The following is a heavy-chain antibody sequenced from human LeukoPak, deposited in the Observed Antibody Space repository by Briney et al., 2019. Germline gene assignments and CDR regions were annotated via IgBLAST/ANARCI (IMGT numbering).Heavy chain of an antibody. CDR1: GYSLTGYY. J-gene: IGHJ4*02. CDR3: ATEVGAIPY. Sequence: ASVKVSCKASGYSLTGYYMHWVRQAPGQGLEWMGWIDPNNGHTNYVQKFKGRVTMTRDTSISTVYMDLSRLRFDDTALYYCATEVGAIPYWGQGTLVTVSS. V-gene: IGHV1-2*02. D-gene: IGHD2-21*01. CDR2: IDPNNGHT.